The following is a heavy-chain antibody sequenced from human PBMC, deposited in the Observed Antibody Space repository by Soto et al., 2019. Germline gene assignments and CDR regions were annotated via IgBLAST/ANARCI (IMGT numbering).Heavy chain of an antibody. J-gene: IGHJ4*02. CDR3: ARTTNFDY. CDR1: GFTFSSYS. CDR2: ISSSGSTL. D-gene: IGHD3-3*01. V-gene: IGHV3-48*01. Sequence: GGSLRLSCAASGFTFSSYSMSWVRQAPGKGLEWVSYISSSGSTLYYADSVKGRFSISRDKARNLLYLQMNSLRAEDTAVYYCARTTNFDYWGQGTLVTVSS.